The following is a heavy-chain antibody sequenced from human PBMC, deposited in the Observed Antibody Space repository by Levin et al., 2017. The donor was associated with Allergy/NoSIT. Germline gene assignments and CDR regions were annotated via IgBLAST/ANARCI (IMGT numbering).Heavy chain of an antibody. CDR3: AKDRGPSPENWFDP. V-gene: IGHV3-7*03. J-gene: IGHJ5*02. CDR1: GFTFSNYW. Sequence: GESLKISCGASGFTFSNYWMTWVRQAPGKGLEWVANIKEDGSEIYYLDSVKGRFTISRDNAKNSLYLQMNSLRAEDTALYYCAKDRGPSPENWFDPWGQGTLVTVSS. CDR2: IKEDGSEI. D-gene: IGHD1-14*01.